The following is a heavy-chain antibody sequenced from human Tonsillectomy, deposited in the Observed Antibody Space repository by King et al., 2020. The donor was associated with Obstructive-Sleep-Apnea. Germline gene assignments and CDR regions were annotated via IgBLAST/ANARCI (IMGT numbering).Heavy chain of an antibody. J-gene: IGHJ4*02. CDR2: IDSGGST. Sequence: VQLVESGGGLVQPGGSLRLSCAASGFTVSSNYMSWVRQAPGKGLEWVSIIDSGGSTYYSASVRGRFTISSDITTNTLYLQMNSMRAEDTAVYYCASGASGSYGPIPAPHYWGQGTLVTVSS. CDR1: GFTVSSNY. V-gene: IGHV3-66*01. D-gene: IGHD1-26*01. CDR3: ASGASGSYGPIPAPHY.